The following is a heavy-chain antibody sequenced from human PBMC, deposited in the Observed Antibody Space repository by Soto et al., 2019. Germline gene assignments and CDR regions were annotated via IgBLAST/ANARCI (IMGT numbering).Heavy chain of an antibody. V-gene: IGHV3-30*18. CDR1: VFTFISYG. J-gene: IGHJ4*02. CDR2: ISYDGSDK. Sequence: GWSLRLSCASSVFTFISYGMHWVRQAPGKGLEWVASISYDGSDKYYADSVKGRFTISRDNSKNTLYVLMNSLRAEDTAVYYCAKGYYSGTPNFFDYGGQGALVTGSA. D-gene: IGHD3-10*01. CDR3: AKGYYSGTPNFFDY.